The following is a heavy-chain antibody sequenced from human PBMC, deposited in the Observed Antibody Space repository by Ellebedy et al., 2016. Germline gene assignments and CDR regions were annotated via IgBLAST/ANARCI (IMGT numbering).Heavy chain of an antibody. CDR1: GFRFSIYS. J-gene: IGHJ4*02. CDR3: ATSNEGYFES. Sequence: GGSLRLXXAASGFRFSIYSMNWVRQAPGEGLEWVSYITGDERLLKYADSVKGRFIIYRDNSRNLVYMQMNSLRVDDTAVYYCATSNEGYFESWGQGVLVTVSS. V-gene: IGHV3-48*04. CDR2: ITGDERLL. D-gene: IGHD2-8*01.